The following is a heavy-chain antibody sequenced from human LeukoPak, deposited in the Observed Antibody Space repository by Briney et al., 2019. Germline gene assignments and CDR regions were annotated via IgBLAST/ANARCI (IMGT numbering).Heavy chain of an antibody. V-gene: IGHV1-8*01. CDR2: MNPNSGNT. CDR1: GYTSTSYD. Sequence: ASVKVSCKASGYTSTSYDINWVRQATGQGLEWMGWMNPNSGNTGYAQKFQGRVTMTRNTSISTAYMELSSLRSEDTAVYYCARGQMGRGAARRVDYWGQGTLVTVSS. CDR3: ARGQMGRGAARRVDY. D-gene: IGHD6-6*01. J-gene: IGHJ4*02.